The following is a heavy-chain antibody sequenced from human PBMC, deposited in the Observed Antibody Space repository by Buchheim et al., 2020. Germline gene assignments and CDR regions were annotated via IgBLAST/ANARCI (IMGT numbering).Heavy chain of an antibody. Sequence: QVQLQESGPGLVKPSETLSLTCTVSGGSVSSGSYYWSWIRQPPGKGLEWIGYIYYSGSTNYNPSLKSRVTISVATSKNQFSLKLSSVTAADTAVYYCARDTLGTLGYFDYWGQGTL. D-gene: IGHD7-27*01. J-gene: IGHJ4*02. V-gene: IGHV4-61*01. CDR2: IYYSGST. CDR3: ARDTLGTLGYFDY. CDR1: GGSVSSGSYY.